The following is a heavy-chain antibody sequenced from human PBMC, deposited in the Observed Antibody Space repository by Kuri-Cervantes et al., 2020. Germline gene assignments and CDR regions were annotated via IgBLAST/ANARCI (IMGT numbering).Heavy chain of an antibody. D-gene: IGHD3-9*01. V-gene: IGHV3-30-3*01. Sequence: GESLKISCAASGFTFSSYWMSWVRQAPGKGLEWVAVISYDGSNKYYADSVKGRFTISRDNSKNTLYLQMNSLRAEDTAVYYCARDYVLRYFDWSLNGMDVWGQGTTVTVSS. J-gene: IGHJ6*02. CDR3: ARDYVLRYFDWSLNGMDV. CDR2: ISYDGSNK. CDR1: GFTFSSYW.